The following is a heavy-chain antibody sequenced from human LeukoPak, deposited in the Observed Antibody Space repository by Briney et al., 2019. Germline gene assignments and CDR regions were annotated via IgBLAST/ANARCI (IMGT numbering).Heavy chain of an antibody. V-gene: IGHV3-11*05. CDR2: VMSGRGST. CDR3: TRERRGSYYAFES. Sequence: GGSLRLSCAASGFSVSDYSISWIRQSPGKGPQWISYVMSGRGSTNYADSVKGRFTISRDNAKNSVELQLDGLRADDTAVYFCTRERRGSYYAFESWGQGTLVTVSS. CDR1: GFSVSDYS. D-gene: IGHD3-16*01. J-gene: IGHJ4*02.